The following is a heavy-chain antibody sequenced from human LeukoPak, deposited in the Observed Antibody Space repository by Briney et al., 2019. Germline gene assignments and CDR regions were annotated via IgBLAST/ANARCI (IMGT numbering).Heavy chain of an antibody. V-gene: IGHV3-30*03. CDR1: CITFDYYV. D-gene: IGHD3-3*01. CDR3: ARGGDYDFFDY. CDR2: ISYDGTNK. J-gene: IGHJ4*02. Sequence: GTPLRLCCAAGCITFDYYVMQGLRQAPDKVLEMLAVISYDGTNKYYADSVKGRFTICRDNSKSTLSLQMNSLRVEDAAVYYCARGGDYDFFDYWGQLTMVTVSS.